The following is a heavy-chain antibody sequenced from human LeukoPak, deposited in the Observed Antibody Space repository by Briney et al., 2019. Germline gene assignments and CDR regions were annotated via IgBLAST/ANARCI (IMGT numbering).Heavy chain of an antibody. V-gene: IGHV3-13*05. CDR2: IGTGGGP. D-gene: IGHD1-26*01. CDR3: ARSGSYPTGFDY. CDR1: GFTFSSYD. J-gene: IGHJ4*02. Sequence: GGSLKLSCAASGFTFSSYDMYWVRQATGQGLEWVSGIGTGGGPSYPGSVKGRFTISRENGKNSLYLQMNSLRAGDTAVYYCARSGSYPTGFDYWGQGTLVTVPS.